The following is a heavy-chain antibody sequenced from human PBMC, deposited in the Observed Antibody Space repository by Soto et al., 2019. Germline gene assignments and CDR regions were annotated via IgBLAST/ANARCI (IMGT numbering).Heavy chain of an antibody. CDR3: ATLVPAPIKLFPRLGWFDP. CDR1: GGTFSSET. D-gene: IGHD2-2*02. Sequence: ASVKVSCKASGGTFSSETITWVRQAPGQGLEWMGGIIPITDTANYAQNFQGRVTITADESTSTVYMELSSLRSEDTAVYYCATLVPAPIKLFPRLGWFDPWGQGTLVTVSS. CDR2: IIPITDTA. V-gene: IGHV1-69*13. J-gene: IGHJ5*02.